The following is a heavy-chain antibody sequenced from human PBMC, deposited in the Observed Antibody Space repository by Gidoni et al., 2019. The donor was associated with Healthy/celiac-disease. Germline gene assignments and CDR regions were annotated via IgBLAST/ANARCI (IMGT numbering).Heavy chain of an antibody. J-gene: IGHJ4*02. CDR2: INHSGST. D-gene: IGHD1-7*01. CDR3: ARALTGTYIPDY. Sequence: QVQLQQWGAGLLKPSETLSLTCAVYGGSFSGYYWSWIRQPPGKGLEWIGEINHSGSTNYNPSLKSRVTISVDTSKNQFSLKLSSVTAADTAVYYCARALTGTYIPDYWGQGTLVTVSS. CDR1: GGSFSGYY. V-gene: IGHV4-34*01.